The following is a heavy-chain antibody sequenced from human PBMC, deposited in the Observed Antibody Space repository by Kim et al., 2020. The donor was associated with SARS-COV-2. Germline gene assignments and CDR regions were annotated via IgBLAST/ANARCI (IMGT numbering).Heavy chain of an antibody. CDR3: AKEHGTRLLTGYSYYYYYYGMDV. J-gene: IGHJ6*02. D-gene: IGHD3-9*01. CDR1: GFTFSSYG. V-gene: IGHV3-33*06. CDR2: IWYDGSNK. Sequence: GGSLRLSCAASGFTFSSYGMHWVRQAPGKGLEWVAVIWYDGSNKYYADSVKGRFTISRDNSKNTLYLQMNSLRAEDTAVYYCAKEHGTRLLTGYSYYYYYYGMDVWGQGTTVTVSS.